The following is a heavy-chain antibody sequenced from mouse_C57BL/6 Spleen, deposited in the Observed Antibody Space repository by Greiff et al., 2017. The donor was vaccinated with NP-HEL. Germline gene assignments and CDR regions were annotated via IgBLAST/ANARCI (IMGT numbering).Heavy chain of an antibody. V-gene: IGHV1-82*01. CDR1: GYAFSSSW. CDR3: AREGITTGFDY. CDR2: IYPGDGDT. Sequence: QVQLKESGPELVKPGASVKISCKASGYAFSSSWMNWVKQRPGKGLEWIGRIYPGDGDTNYNGKFKGKATLTADKSSSTAYMQLSSLTSEDSAVYFCAREGITTGFDYWGQGTTLTVSS. J-gene: IGHJ2*01. D-gene: IGHD1-1*01.